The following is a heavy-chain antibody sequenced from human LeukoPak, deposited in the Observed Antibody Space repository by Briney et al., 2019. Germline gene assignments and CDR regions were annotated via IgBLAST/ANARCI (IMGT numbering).Heavy chain of an antibody. CDR1: GFTFSSYS. V-gene: IGHV3-48*04. CDR2: ISSSSSTI. CDR3: ARKGDGYYYGSGSPHGMDV. J-gene: IGHJ6*02. Sequence: GGSLRLSCSASGFTFSSYSMNWVRQAPGKGLEWVSYISSSSSTIYYADSVKGRFTISRDNAKNSLYLQMNSLRAEDTAVYYCARKGDGYYYGSGSPHGMDVWGQGTTVTVSS. D-gene: IGHD3-10*01.